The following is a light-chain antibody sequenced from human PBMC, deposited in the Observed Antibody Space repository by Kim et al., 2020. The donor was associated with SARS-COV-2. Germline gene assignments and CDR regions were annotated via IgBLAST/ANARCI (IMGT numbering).Light chain of an antibody. CDR3: QTWGTGIRV. Sequence: QLVLTQSPSASASLGASVRVTCTLSSGHSTYAIAWHQQQPEKGPRFLMRVNSDGRHTKGDGIPDRFSGSSSGAERYLTISSLQSEDEADYYCQTWGTGIRVFGGGTQLTVL. CDR1: SGHSTYA. V-gene: IGLV4-69*01. CDR2: VNSDGRH. J-gene: IGLJ3*02.